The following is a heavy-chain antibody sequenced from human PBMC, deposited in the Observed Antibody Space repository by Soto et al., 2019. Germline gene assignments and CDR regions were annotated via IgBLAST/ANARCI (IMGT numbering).Heavy chain of an antibody. CDR3: DWDYCSGGTCDSSEYLQH. CDR1: GFTFEIFA. D-gene: IGHD2-15*01. V-gene: IGHV3-23*01. Sequence: EVQLLESGGGLVQPGGSLRLSCAASGFTFEIFAMTWVRQAPGKGLEWVSAISGDGGSTFYADPVKGRFTISRDNSDNTVYPQMNRLSVEDTAIYYRDWDYCSGGTCDSSEYLQHWGQGPQVTLSS. J-gene: IGHJ1*01. CDR2: ISGDGGST.